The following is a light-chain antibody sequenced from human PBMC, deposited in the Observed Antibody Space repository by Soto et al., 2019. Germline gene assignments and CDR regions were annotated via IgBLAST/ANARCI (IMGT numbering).Light chain of an antibody. Sequence: DVHWTHSPSTLSASVRDTVTITCRASQRISGWLAWQQQKPGKAHKLLIYDVSALKGGVPPRFSGRGSGTEFTLTISRRQPEDFATYYCQRYDSFAVTFGQGTKVDI. CDR2: DVS. V-gene: IGKV1-5*01. CDR1: QRISGW. J-gene: IGKJ1*01. CDR3: QRYDSFAVT.